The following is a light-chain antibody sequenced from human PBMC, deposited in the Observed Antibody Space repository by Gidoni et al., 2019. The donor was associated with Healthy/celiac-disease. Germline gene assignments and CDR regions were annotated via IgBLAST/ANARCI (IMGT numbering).Light chain of an antibody. V-gene: IGKV1-5*03. CDR3: QQYNSYSRT. CDR2: KAS. Sequence: DIQMNQYPSTLSASVGDRVNITCRARQSISSWLAWYQQKPGKAPKLLIYKASSLESGVPSRFSGSGPVTEFPLTISSLQPDDFATYYCQQYNSYSRTFXPXTKVEIK. J-gene: IGKJ1*01. CDR1: QSISSW.